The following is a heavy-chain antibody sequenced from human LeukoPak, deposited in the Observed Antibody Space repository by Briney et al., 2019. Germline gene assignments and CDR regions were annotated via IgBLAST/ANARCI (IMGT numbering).Heavy chain of an antibody. CDR2: INHSGST. CDR3: ARGRGDYVWGSYRYTFFGY. CDR1: GGSFSGYY. J-gene: IGHJ4*02. Sequence: SETLSLTCAVYGGSFSGYYWSWIRQPPGKGLEWIGEINHSGSTNYNPSLKSRVTISVDTSKNQFSLKLSSVTAADTAVYYCARGRGDYVWGSYRYTFFGYWGQGTLVTVSS. D-gene: IGHD3-16*02. V-gene: IGHV4-34*01.